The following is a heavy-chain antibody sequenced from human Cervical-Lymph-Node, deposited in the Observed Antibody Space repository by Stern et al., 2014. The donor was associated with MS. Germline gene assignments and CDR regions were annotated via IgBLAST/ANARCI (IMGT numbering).Heavy chain of an antibody. J-gene: IGHJ4*02. V-gene: IGHV4-59*01. Sequence: QLQLQESGPGVVKPSETLSLTCTVSGGSISSYYWSWIRQPPGKGLEVIGYISYDGSTNYNSSLSSRVTISVDTSKKKFFLKMDSVSAADTAVYFCARVSTSFDDWGQGTLVTVSS. CDR3: ARVSTSFDD. CDR1: GGSISSYY. CDR2: ISYDGST.